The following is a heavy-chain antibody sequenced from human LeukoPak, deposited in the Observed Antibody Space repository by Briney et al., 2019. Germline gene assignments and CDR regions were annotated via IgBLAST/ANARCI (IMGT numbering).Heavy chain of an antibody. V-gene: IGHV4-34*01. J-gene: IGHJ6*03. D-gene: IGHD4-17*01. Sequence: SETLSLTCAVYGGSFSGYYWNWIRRPPGKGLEWIGEINHSGSTNYNPSLKSRVTISVDTSKNQFSLKLSSVTAADTAVYYCARLHPLRRGHYYYYMDVWGKGTTVTVSS. CDR1: GGSFSGYY. CDR2: INHSGST. CDR3: ARLHPLRRGHYYYYMDV.